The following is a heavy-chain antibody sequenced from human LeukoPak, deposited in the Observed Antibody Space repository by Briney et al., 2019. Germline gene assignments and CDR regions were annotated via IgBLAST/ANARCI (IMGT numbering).Heavy chain of an antibody. V-gene: IGHV3-30*04. CDR3: AREHYFYYLDA. CDR1: GFTFSSYA. J-gene: IGHJ6*03. CDR2: ISYDGSNK. Sequence: GGSLRLSCAASGFTFSSYAMHWVRQAPGKGLEWVAVISYDGSNKYYGDSVKGRFTISRDNAENSLYLQMNSLRAEDTAVYYCAREHYFYYLDAWGKGTTVTVSS.